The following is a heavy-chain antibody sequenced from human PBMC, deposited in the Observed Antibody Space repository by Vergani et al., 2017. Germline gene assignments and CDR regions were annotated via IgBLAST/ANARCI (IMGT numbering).Heavy chain of an antibody. CDR2: INWNGCSK. CDR1: GFTFDDYG. V-gene: IGHV3-20*04. Sequence: EVQLVESGGGVVRPGGSLSLSCAASGFTFDDYGMRWLRQAPGKGLEWVSGINWNGCSKGYADSVKGRFTISRDNAKNSLSLQMNRLRAEDTALYYCAKHFRGWGIDYWGKGTQVIVS. CDR3: AKHFRGWGIDY. D-gene: IGHD3-16*01. J-gene: IGHJ4*02.